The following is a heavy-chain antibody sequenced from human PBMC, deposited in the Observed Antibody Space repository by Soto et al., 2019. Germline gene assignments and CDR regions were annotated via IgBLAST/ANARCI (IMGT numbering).Heavy chain of an antibody. CDR3: AKSVYGYYYFDY. D-gene: IGHD5-18*01. CDR2: ISAGGGDT. Sequence: SXGSLRLSCVGSGFIFGSYAMSWVRQAPGKGLEWVSPISAGGGDTYYADSVKGRFTISRDNSKNTLYLQMNSLRPEDTAVYYCAKSVYGYYYFDYWGQGVLVTVSS. V-gene: IGHV3-23*01. J-gene: IGHJ4*02. CDR1: GFIFGSYA.